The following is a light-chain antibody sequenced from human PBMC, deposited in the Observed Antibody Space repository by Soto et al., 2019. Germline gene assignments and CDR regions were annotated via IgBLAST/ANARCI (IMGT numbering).Light chain of an antibody. J-gene: IGKJ2*01. Sequence: IVLTQSPGALSLSPGETATLSCRASQHVDSNYVAWYKQTPGQPPRLLIRSTSFRATGVPDRFSGSGSGTDFTLTISTLEPEDFGVYYCQQYVGSPGTFGLGTKLDIK. CDR3: QQYVGSPGT. V-gene: IGKV3-20*01. CDR1: QHVDSNY. CDR2: STS.